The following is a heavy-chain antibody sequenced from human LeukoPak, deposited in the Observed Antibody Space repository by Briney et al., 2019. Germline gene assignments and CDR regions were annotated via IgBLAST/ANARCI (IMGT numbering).Heavy chain of an antibody. J-gene: IGHJ4*02. Sequence: TGGSLRLSCSASGFTFSSYAMHWVRQAPGNGLEYVSAISSNGGTRYYADSAKGRFTISRDNSKNTLYLQMSSLRVEDTAVYYCVKGSEAYCDSKSDYWGQGTLVTVSS. CDR2: ISSNGGTR. D-gene: IGHD3-22*01. CDR3: VKGSEAYCDSKSDY. V-gene: IGHV3-64D*09. CDR1: GFTFSSYA.